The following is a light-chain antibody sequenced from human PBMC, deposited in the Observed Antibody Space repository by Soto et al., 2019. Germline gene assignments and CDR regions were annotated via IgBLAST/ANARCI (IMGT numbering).Light chain of an antibody. CDR2: EVS. Sequence: QSALTQPASVYGSPGQSITISCTGTSSDIGVYNYVSWYQQHPGKAPKLVICEVSNRPSGVSSRFSGSKSGNTASLTISGLRAEDEADYYCTSFTTTNIWVFGGGTKVTVL. CDR3: TSFTTTNIWV. V-gene: IGLV2-14*01. J-gene: IGLJ3*02. CDR1: SSDIGVYNY.